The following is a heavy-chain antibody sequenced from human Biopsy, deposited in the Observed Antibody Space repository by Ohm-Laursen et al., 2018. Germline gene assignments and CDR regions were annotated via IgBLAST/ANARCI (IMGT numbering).Heavy chain of an antibody. CDR1: GDSINSSY. V-gene: IGHV4-59*08. CDR2: ISNSGNT. CDR3: ARRGSGGRSFDY. Sequence: SETLSLTCTVSGDSINSSYWSWIRQAPGKGLEWIGFISNSGNTNYNPSLESRVTISADTSKNQFSLKLGSVTVADTAVFYCARRGSGGRSFDYWGQGSLVTVSS. J-gene: IGHJ4*02. D-gene: IGHD2-15*01.